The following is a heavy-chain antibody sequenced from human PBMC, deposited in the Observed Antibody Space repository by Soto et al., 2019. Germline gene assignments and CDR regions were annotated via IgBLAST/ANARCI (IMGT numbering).Heavy chain of an antibody. CDR3: ARGEFLAAAGILYYYGMDV. CDR1: GVTFSRYA. Sequence: SVKVSCKASGVTFSRYAISWVRQAPGQGLEWMGGIIPIFGTANYAQKFQGRVTITADESTSTAYMELSSLRSEDTAVYYCARGEFLAAAGILYYYGMDVWGQGTTVTVSS. V-gene: IGHV1-69*13. CDR2: IIPIFGTA. J-gene: IGHJ6*02. D-gene: IGHD6-13*01.